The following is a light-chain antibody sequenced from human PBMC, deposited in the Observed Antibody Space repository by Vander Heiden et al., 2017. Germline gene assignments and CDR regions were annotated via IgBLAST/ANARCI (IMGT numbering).Light chain of an antibody. V-gene: IGLV3-1*01. J-gene: IGLJ2*01. CDR1: KLGDKY. CDR3: QAWDSNTDVV. Sequence: SYELTQPPSVSVSPGQTASIPCSGDKLGDKYACWYQQKPGQSPVLVIYQDNRRPSGIPERFSGSNSGNTATLTISGTQAMDEADYYCQAWDSNTDVVFGGGTKLTVL. CDR2: QDN.